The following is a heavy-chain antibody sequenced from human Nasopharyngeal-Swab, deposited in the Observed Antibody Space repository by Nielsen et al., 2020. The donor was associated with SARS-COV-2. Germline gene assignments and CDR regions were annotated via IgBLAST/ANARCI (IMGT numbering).Heavy chain of an antibody. CDR2: IAHDASNE. V-gene: IGHV3-30*03. J-gene: IGHJ4*02. CDR3: VRDDGSSWLLDK. Sequence: WIRQPPGKGLEWVAFIAHDASNEYYGDSVKGRFSISRDSSKNTLYLQMDSLRGEDTAVYYCVRDDGSSWLLDKWGQGTLVTVSS. D-gene: IGHD6-13*01.